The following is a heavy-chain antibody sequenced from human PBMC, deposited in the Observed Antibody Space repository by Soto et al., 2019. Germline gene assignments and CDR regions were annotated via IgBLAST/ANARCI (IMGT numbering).Heavy chain of an antibody. J-gene: IGHJ4*02. CDR2: IYYSGST. CDR3: ASTRMIVAHFDD. V-gene: IGHV4-59*08. D-gene: IGHD3-22*01. Sequence: QVQLQESGPGLVKPSETLSLTCTVSGGSISSYYWSWIRQPPGKGLEWIGYIYYSGSTNYNPSLTRRVTISVQASKTQFSLKLSSVTAADTAVYYCASTRMIVAHFDDWGQGTLVTVSS. CDR1: GGSISSYY.